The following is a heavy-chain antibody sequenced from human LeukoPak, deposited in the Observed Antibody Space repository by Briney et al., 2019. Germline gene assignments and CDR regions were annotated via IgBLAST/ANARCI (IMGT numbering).Heavy chain of an antibody. D-gene: IGHD6-19*01. V-gene: IGHV5-51*01. CDR2: IYPGDSDT. CDR3: ARLREYSSGWYYFDY. Sequence: GESLKISCKGSGYSFTSYWIGWVRQMPGKGLEWMGIIYPGDSDTRYSPSFQGQVTISADKSIGTAYLQWSSLKASDTAMYYCARLREYSSGWYYFDYWGQGTLVTVSS. CDR1: GYSFTSYW. J-gene: IGHJ4*02.